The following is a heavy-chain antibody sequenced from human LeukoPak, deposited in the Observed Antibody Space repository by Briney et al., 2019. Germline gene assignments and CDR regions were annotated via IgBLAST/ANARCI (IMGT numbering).Heavy chain of an antibody. V-gene: IGHV3-30-3*01. CDR1: GFTFSSYA. D-gene: IGHD3-3*01. Sequence: GGSLRLSCAASGFTFSSYAMHWVRQAPGKGLEWVAVISYDGSNKYYADSVKGRFTISRDNSKNTLYLQMNSLRAEDTAVYYCARDRGYDFWSGNYYYYMDVWGKGTTVTVSS. J-gene: IGHJ6*03. CDR3: ARDRGYDFWSGNYYYYMDV. CDR2: ISYDGSNK.